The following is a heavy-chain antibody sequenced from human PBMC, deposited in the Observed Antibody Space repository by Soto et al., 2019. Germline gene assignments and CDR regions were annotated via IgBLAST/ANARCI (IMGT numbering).Heavy chain of an antibody. J-gene: IGHJ5*02. Sequence: EVKLLGSGGSLAQPGGSLRLSCAASGFSFSNYAMSWVRHGPGKGLDCVSSISATGASTFYADSVNGWFTSSSDNSKDNLYLEMKSRRVEDTAVYYGAQYEGKYSDGYAALVAWGLGTQVTVS. D-gene: IGHD5-18*01. V-gene: IGHV3-23*01. CDR2: ISATGAST. CDR1: GFSFSNYA. CDR3: AQYEGKYSDGYAALVA.